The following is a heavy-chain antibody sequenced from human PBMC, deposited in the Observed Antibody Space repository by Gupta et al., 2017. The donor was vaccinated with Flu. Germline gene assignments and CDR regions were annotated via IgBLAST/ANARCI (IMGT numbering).Heavy chain of an antibody. D-gene: IGHD2-8*01. Sequence: FIYGSFWTRCLRQASGEGLVWVSDITRDGSFTAYADSVKCRVSISRYNAKNTAYLQMNSLRAEDTAVYYCANGKWCEITSFPKGMSYRDAWGKVT. CDR3: ANGKWCEITSFPKGMSYRDA. CDR2: ITRDGSFT. V-gene: IGHV3-74*03. J-gene: IGHJ6*03. CDR1: FIYGSFW.